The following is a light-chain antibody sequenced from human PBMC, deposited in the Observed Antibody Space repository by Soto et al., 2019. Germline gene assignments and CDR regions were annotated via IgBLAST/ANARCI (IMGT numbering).Light chain of an antibody. V-gene: IGLV2-14*03. CDR2: DVS. Sequence: SALTQPASVSGSPGQSITISCTGTSSDVGGYNYVSWYQHHPGKAPKLMIYDVSNRPSGVSNRFSGSKSGNTASLTISGLQPEGEADYYCCSYTTSNTRQIVFGTGTKVTVL. J-gene: IGLJ1*01. CDR1: SSDVGGYNY. CDR3: CSYTTSNTRQIV.